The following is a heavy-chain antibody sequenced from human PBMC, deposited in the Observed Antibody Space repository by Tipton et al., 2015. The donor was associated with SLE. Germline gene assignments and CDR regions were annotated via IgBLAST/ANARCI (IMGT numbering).Heavy chain of an antibody. D-gene: IGHD6-19*01. CDR1: GYTFTNYG. V-gene: IGHV1-18*01. Sequence: QSGPEVKKPGASVKVSCKASGYTFTNYGLSWVRQAPGQGLEWMGWISGYNGNTNYAQKLQGRVTMTTDTSTSTAYMELRSLRSDDTAVYYCARGRESGYDRRYSSGWYYFDYWGQGTLVTVSS. J-gene: IGHJ4*02. CDR3: ARGRESGYDRRYSSGWYYFDY. CDR2: ISGYNGNT.